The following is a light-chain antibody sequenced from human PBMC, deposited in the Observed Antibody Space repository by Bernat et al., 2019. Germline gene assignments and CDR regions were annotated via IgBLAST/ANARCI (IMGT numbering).Light chain of an antibody. CDR3: CSYAGSSTWV. CDR1: SSDVGAYNY. Sequence: QSALTQPASVSGSPGQSVTISCTGTSSDVGAYNYVSWYQQLPGKAPKLMIYEVSKRPSGVSNRFSGSKSGNTASLTISGLQAEDEADYYCCSYAGSSTWVFGGGTKLTVL. J-gene: IGLJ3*02. V-gene: IGLV2-23*02. CDR2: EVS.